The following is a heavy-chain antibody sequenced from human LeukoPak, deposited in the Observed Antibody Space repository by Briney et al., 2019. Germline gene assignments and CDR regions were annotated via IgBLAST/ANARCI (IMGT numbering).Heavy chain of an antibody. V-gene: IGHV4-39*07. D-gene: IGHD3-9*01. CDR2: IYYSGST. CDR1: GGSISRSRDY. J-gene: IGHJ4*02. Sequence: KPSETLSLTCTVSGGSISRSRDYWGWIRQPPGKGLEWIGSIYYSGSTYYNPSLKSRVTISGDTSKNRFSLKLSSVTAADTAVYFCARGEDFERYYLAYWGQGTLVTVSS. CDR3: ARGEDFERYYLAY.